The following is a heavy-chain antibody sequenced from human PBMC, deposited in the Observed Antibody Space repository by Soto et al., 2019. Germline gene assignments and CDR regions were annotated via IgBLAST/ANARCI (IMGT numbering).Heavy chain of an antibody. J-gene: IGHJ4*02. D-gene: IGHD1-26*01. Sequence: GGSLRLSCVASGFTFSNYWMSWVRQAPGKGLEWLANIKQDGSEKYYVDSVKGRFTISRDNVKNSLYLQMNSLRAEDTAVYYCARDSIVGATNTFDYWDQGTLVTVPS. V-gene: IGHV3-7*01. CDR2: IKQDGSEK. CDR3: ARDSIVGATNTFDY. CDR1: GFTFSNYW.